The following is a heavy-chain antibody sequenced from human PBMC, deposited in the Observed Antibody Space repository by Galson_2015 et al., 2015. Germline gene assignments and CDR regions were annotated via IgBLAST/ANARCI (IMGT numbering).Heavy chain of an antibody. J-gene: IGHJ4*02. CDR2: IIPSDGST. D-gene: IGHD3-16*01. V-gene: IGHV1-46*01. CDR3: ARKGGLEY. CDR1: GYTFTNNN. Sequence: SVKVSCKASGYTFTNNNIHWVRQAPGQGLEWMGIIIPSDGSTTYAQKFQGRLTMTRDTSTSTIYVELSSLSSEDTAVYYCARKGGLEYWGQGTLVTVSS.